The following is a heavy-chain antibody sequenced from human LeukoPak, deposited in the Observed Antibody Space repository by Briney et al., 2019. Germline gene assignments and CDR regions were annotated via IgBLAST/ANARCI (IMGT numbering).Heavy chain of an antibody. D-gene: IGHD3-16*02. J-gene: IGHJ4*02. CDR2: IYSGGST. CDR3: ATAPFYVWGSYRYDY. CDR1: GFTVSSNY. V-gene: IGHV3-66*01. Sequence: HPGGSLRLSCAASGFTVSSNYMSWVRQAPGKGLEWVSVIYSGGSTYYADSVKGRFTISRDNSKNTLYLQMNSLRAEDTAVYYCATAPFYVWGSYRYDYWGQGTLVTVSS.